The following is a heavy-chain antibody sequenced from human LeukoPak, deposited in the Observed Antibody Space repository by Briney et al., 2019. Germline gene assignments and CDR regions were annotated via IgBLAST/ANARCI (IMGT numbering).Heavy chain of an antibody. CDR1: GGSFSGYY. J-gene: IGHJ4*02. V-gene: IGHV4-34*01. Sequence: SETLSLTCAVYGGSFSGYYWSWIRQPPGKGLEWIGEINHSGSTNYNPSLKSRVTISVDTSKNQFSLKLSSVTAADTAVYYCARGLWFGTNMRSLFFDYWGQGTLVTVSS. D-gene: IGHD3-10*01. CDR2: INHSGST. CDR3: ARGLWFGTNMRSLFFDY.